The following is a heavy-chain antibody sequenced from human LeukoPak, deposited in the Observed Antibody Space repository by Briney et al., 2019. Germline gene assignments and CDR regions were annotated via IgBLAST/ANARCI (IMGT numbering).Heavy chain of an antibody. CDR1: GFTFSYYW. J-gene: IGHJ4*02. Sequence: QPGGSLRLSCAASGFTFSYYWMSWVRQAPGKGLEWVANIKEDGSENYSVDSVKGRFTISRDNSKNILYLQMNSLRTEDTAVYYCARGLSVAGHGRIDYWGQGTLVTVSS. V-gene: IGHV3-7*01. CDR2: IKEDGSEN. CDR3: ARGLSVAGHGRIDY. D-gene: IGHD6-19*01.